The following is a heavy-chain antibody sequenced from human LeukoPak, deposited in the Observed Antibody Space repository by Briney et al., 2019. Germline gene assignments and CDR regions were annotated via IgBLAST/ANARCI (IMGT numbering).Heavy chain of an antibody. D-gene: IGHD3-3*01. CDR2: ISSSSSYI. CDR1: GFAFSTSS. V-gene: IGHV3-21*01. J-gene: IGHJ4*02. Sequence: GGSLRLSCAVSGFAFSTSSMNWVRQAPGKGLEWVSYISSSSSYIYYADSVKGRFTISRDNAKNSLYLQMDSLRAEDTAVYYCATSDDLWSGMDNWGQGTLVTVPS. CDR3: ATSDDLWSGMDN.